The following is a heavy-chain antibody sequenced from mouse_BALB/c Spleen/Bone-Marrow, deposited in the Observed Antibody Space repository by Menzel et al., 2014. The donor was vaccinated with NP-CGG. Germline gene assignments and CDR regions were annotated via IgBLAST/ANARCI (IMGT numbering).Heavy chain of an antibody. J-gene: IGHJ2*01. D-gene: IGHD2-1*01. CDR2: IDSNGGST. CDR1: GFTFSSYG. Sequence: EVKLVESGGGLVQPGGSLKLSCAASGFTFSSYGMSWVRQTPDKRLELVASIDSNGGSTYYPDSVKGRFTISRDNAKNTLSLQMSSLKSEDTAMYYCARGNYGNYVDYCDYWGQGTTLTVSS. CDR3: ARGNYGNYVDYCDY. V-gene: IGHV5-6-3*01.